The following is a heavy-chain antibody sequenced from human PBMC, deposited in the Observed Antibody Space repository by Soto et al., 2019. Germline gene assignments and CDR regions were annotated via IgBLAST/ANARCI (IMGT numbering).Heavy chain of an antibody. J-gene: IGHJ5*02. V-gene: IGHV3-48*02. Sequence: PGGSLRLSCAASGFSLSNHGVNWVRQAPGKGLEWISSVNRGASSLYYAESVKGRFTMSRDDAKNSVYLQMNSLRDEDTAVYYCARQINWRDGGAWGQGTLVPVSS. D-gene: IGHD3-16*01. CDR3: ARQINWRDGGA. CDR1: GFSLSNHG. CDR2: VNRGASSL.